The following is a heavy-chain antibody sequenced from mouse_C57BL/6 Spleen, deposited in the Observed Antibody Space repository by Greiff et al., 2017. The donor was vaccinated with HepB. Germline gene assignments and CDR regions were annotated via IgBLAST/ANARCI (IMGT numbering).Heavy chain of an antibody. Sequence: VQLQHSDAELVKPGASVKISCKVSGYTFTDHTIHWMKQRPEQGLEWIGYIYPRDGSTKYNEKFKGKATLTADKSSSTAYMQLNILTSEDSAVYFCASSLWVYYGSSSWYFDVWGTGTTVTVSS. D-gene: IGHD1-1*01. J-gene: IGHJ1*03. CDR3: ASSLWVYYGSSSWYFDV. CDR1: GYTFTDHT. CDR2: IYPRDGST. V-gene: IGHV1-78*01.